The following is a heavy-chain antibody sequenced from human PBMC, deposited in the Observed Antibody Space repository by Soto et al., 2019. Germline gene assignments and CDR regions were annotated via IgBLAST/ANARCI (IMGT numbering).Heavy chain of an antibody. J-gene: IGHJ4*02. CDR2: ISSSSSTI. D-gene: IGHD3-10*01. Sequence: LSLTCAASGFTFSSYSMNWVRQAPGKGLEWVSYISSSSSTIYYADSVKGRFTISRDNAKNSLYLQMNSLRDEDTAVYYCARDGPSGDQGGDYWGQGTLVTVSS. CDR1: GFTFSSYS. CDR3: ARDGPSGDQGGDY. V-gene: IGHV3-48*02.